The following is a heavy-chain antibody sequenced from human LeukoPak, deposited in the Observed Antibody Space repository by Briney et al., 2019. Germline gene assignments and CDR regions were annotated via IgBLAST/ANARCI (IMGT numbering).Heavy chain of an antibody. CDR2: ISAYNGNT. V-gene: IGHV1-18*04. CDR3: ARAGDYDILTGYYNGNDY. J-gene: IGHJ4*02. Sequence: ASVKVSCKASGYTFTSYGISWVRQAPGQGLEWVGWISAYNGNTNYAQKLQGRVTMTTDTSTSTAYMELRNLRSDDTAVYYCARAGDYDILTGYYNGNDYWGQGTLVTVSS. CDR1: GYTFTSYG. D-gene: IGHD3-9*01.